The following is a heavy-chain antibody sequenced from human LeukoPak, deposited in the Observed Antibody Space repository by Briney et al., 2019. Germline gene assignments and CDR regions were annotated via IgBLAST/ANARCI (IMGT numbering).Heavy chain of an antibody. V-gene: IGHV3-33*01. CDR1: GFNFNTYG. CDR3: AGEVVRDVSGVDYTWLDP. Sequence: PGGSLRLSCAASGFNFNTYGMHWVRQTPGKGLEWVAVIWDDGSDEYYADSVKGRFTISRDNSKSLVYLQMDSLRDEDTAVYYCAGEVVRDVSGVDYTWLDPWGQGTLVFVSA. J-gene: IGHJ5*02. D-gene: IGHD2-8*01. CDR2: IWDDGSDE.